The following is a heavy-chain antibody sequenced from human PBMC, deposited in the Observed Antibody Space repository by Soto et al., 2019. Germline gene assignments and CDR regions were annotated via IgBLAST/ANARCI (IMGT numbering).Heavy chain of an antibody. D-gene: IGHD6-13*01. CDR1: DFTVSSNY. Sequence: EVQLVESGGGLVQPGGSLRLSCAASDFTVSSNYMSWVRQAPGKGMEWVSVIYSGGSTYYADSVKGRFTISRHNSKNTLYLQMNSLRADDTAVYYCAGSSPLFYWGQGTLVTVSS. J-gene: IGHJ4*02. CDR2: IYSGGST. V-gene: IGHV3-53*04. CDR3: AGSSPLFY.